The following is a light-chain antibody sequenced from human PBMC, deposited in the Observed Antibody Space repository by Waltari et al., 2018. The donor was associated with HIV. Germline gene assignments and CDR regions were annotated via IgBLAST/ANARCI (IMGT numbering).Light chain of an antibody. V-gene: IGLV2-23*02. CDR2: EVS. Sequence: QSALTQPASVSGSPGQSITISCTGTRSDVRSYNLVSWYQHHPGKAPKLIISEVSKRPSGVSNRFSGSKSGTTASLTISGLQAEDEADYHCCSYAHNDPWVFGGGTRLTVL. CDR1: RSDVRSYNL. CDR3: CSYAHNDPWV. J-gene: IGLJ3*02.